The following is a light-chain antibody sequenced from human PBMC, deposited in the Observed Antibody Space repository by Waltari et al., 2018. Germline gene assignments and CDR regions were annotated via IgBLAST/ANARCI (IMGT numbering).Light chain of an antibody. V-gene: IGKV4-1*01. J-gene: IGKJ2*01. Sequence: DIVMTQSPDSLAVSLGEGATINCKSSQSVLYSSNNKKYLAWYQQKPGQPPKLLIYWASTRESGVPDRFSGSGSGTDFTLSISSLQAEDVAVYYCQQYYTSPYTFGQGTKLEIK. CDR3: QQYYTSPYT. CDR2: WAS. CDR1: QSVLYSSNNKKY.